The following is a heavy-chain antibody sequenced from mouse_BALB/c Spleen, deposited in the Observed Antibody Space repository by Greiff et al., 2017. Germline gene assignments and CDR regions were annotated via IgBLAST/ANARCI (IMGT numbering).Heavy chain of an antibody. D-gene: IGHD1-1*01. J-gene: IGHJ4*01. CDR2: INPYNDGT. V-gene: IGHV1-14*01. CDR1: GYTFTSYV. Sequence: VQLKESGPELVKPGASVKMSCKASGYTFTSYVMHWVKQKPGQGLEWIGYINPYNDGTKYNEKFKGKATLTSDKSSSTAYMELSSLTSEDSAVYYCARYYYGRPPYAMDYWGQGTSVTVSS. CDR3: ARYYYGRPPYAMDY.